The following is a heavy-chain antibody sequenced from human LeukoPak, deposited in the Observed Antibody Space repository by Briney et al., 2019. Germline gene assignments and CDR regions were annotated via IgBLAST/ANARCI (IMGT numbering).Heavy chain of an antibody. J-gene: IGHJ5*02. CDR2: IYTSGST. V-gene: IGHV4-4*07. CDR3: ARVVWGTVAGRGNWFDP. D-gene: IGHD6-19*01. CDR1: GDSISSYY. Sequence: SETLSLTCTVSGDSISSYYWSWIRQPAGKGLEWIGRIYTSGSTNHNPSLKSRVTMSVDTSKNQFSLKLSSVTAADTAVYYCARVVWGTVAGRGNWFDPWGQGTLVTVSS.